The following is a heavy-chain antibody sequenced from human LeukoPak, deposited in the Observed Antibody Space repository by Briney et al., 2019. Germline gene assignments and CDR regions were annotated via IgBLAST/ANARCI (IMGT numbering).Heavy chain of an antibody. CDR2: IIPILGIA. CDR3: ARGSLVPKCYFDY. J-gene: IGHJ4*02. V-gene: IGHV1-69*04. CDR1: GGTFSSYA. Sequence: ASVKVSCKASGGTFSSYAISWVRQAPGQGLEWMGRIIPILGIANYAQKFQGRVTITADKSTSTAYMELSSLRSEDTAVYYCARGSLVPKCYFDYWGQGTLVTVSS. D-gene: IGHD3-10*01.